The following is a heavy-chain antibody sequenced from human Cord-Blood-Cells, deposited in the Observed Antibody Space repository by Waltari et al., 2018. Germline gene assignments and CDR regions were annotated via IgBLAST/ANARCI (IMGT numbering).Heavy chain of an antibody. CDR3: ARPTVPAATAYFDL. Sequence: QVQLQQWGAGLLKPSETLSLTCAVYGGSFSGYYWSWIRQPPGKGLEWIGEINHSGSTNSNPSLKSRVTISVDTSKNQFSLKLSSVTAADTAVYYCARPTVPAATAYFDLWGRGTLVTVSS. CDR1: GGSFSGYY. V-gene: IGHV4-34*01. CDR2: INHSGST. D-gene: IGHD2-2*01. J-gene: IGHJ2*01.